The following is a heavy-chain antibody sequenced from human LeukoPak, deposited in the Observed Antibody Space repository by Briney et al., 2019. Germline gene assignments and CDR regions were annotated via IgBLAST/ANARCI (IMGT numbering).Heavy chain of an antibody. CDR3: ARGYYGLFDY. J-gene: IGHJ4*02. CDR2: MYYNGST. CDR1: GGSISSSSYY. D-gene: IGHD3-10*01. Sequence: SETLSLTCSVSGGSISSSSYYLAWIRQPPGKGLEWIGTMYYNGSTYYNPSLKSRVSISVDTSKNQFSLKLSSVTAADTAVYYCARGYYGLFDYWGQGTLVTVSS. V-gene: IGHV4-39*07.